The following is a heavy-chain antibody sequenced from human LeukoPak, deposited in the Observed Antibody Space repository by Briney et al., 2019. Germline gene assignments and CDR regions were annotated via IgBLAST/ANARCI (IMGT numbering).Heavy chain of an antibody. CDR3: ARALPIDY. CDR1: GFTFSSYA. V-gene: IGHV3-48*03. CDR2: ISSSGTTV. Sequence: PGGSLRLSCAASGFTFSSYALNWVRQAPGKGLEWVSYISSSGTTVYCADSVKGRFTISRDSAENSLYLQMNSLRAEDTAVYYCARALPIDYWGQGTLVTVSP. J-gene: IGHJ4*02.